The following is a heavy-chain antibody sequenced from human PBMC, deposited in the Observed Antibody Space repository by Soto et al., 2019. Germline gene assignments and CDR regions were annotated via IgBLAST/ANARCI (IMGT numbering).Heavy chain of an antibody. D-gene: IGHD4-4*01. CDR1: GFTFSVYW. V-gene: IGHV3-74*01. J-gene: IGHJ6*02. CDR2: IDSDGSTT. Sequence: EVQLVESGGGLVQPGGSLRLSCAASGFTFSVYWMHWVRQAPGKGLVWVSRIDSDGSTTSYADSVKGRFTISIDNAKSTLYLQMNSLRAEDTAVYYCARPGYSNYGPGVDVWGQGTTVTVSS. CDR3: ARPGYSNYGPGVDV.